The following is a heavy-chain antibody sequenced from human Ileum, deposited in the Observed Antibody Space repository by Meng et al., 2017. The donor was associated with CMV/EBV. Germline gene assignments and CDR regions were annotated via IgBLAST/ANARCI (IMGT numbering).Heavy chain of an antibody. CDR2: IYYSGST. V-gene: IGHV4-39*01. D-gene: IGHD3-10*01. Sequence: VSGGSISSSNDYWGWIRQPPGKGLESIGIIYYSGSTYYNPSLKSRVTISVDTSKSQFSLRLSSVTAADTAVYYCARLNWFGDRYFDYWGQGTLVTVSS. J-gene: IGHJ4*02. CDR1: GGSISSSNDY. CDR3: ARLNWFGDRYFDY.